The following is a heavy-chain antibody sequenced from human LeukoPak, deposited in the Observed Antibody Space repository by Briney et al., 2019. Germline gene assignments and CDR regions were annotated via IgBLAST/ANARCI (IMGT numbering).Heavy chain of an antibody. J-gene: IGHJ3*02. Sequence: GGSLRLSCTASGFTFGDYAMSWFRQAPGKGLEWVGFIRSKAYGGTTEYAASVKGRFTISRDDSKSIAYLQMNSLKTEDTAVCYCTREANSGYDPDAFDIWGQGTMVTVSS. V-gene: IGHV3-49*03. D-gene: IGHD5-12*01. CDR2: IRSKAYGGTT. CDR3: TREANSGYDPDAFDI. CDR1: GFTFGDYA.